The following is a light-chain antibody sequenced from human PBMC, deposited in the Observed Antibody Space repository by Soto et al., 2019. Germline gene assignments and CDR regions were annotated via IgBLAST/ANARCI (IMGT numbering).Light chain of an antibody. J-gene: IGKJ4*01. V-gene: IGKV3-20*01. CDR3: QHDYGHPLS. Sequence: EIVLTQSPGSLSLSPGERATLSCRASQALSVNSLAWYQQKLGRAPRLLIYAASTRAADIPHRFSGSGSGTEFALTISSLEPEDVGIYYCQHDYGHPLSVGAGTAVEI. CDR1: QALSVNS. CDR2: AAS.